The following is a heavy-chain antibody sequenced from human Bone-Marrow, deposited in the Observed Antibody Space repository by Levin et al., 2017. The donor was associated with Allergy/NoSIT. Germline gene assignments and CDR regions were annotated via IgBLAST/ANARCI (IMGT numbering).Heavy chain of an antibody. D-gene: IGHD2-21*02. CDR3: ARGNGFRDCGDDCFSNGFDI. J-gene: IGHJ3*02. CDR2: IIPMFGKA. V-gene: IGHV1-69*01. CDR1: GGSFSRNA. Sequence: KISCEASGGSFSRNAFTWVRQAPGQGLEWMGEIIPMFGKATYTPQLRGRLTIAADESTNTVYMELKRLRSDDTALYFCARGNGFRDCGDDCFSNGFDIWGQGTVVAVSS.